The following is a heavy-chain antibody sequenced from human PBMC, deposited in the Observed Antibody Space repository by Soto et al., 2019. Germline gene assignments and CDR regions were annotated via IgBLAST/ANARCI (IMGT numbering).Heavy chain of an antibody. CDR1: GYTFTSYG. J-gene: IGHJ4*02. CDR2: ISAYNGNT. V-gene: IGHV1-18*01. CDR3: ARGELYCSSTSCYVIDY. D-gene: IGHD2-2*01. Sequence: ASVKVSCKASGYTFTSYGISWVRQAPGQGLEWMGWISAYNGNTNYAQKLQGRVTMTTDTSTSTAYMELRSLRSDDTAVYYCARGELYCSSTSCYVIDYWGQGTLVTVSS.